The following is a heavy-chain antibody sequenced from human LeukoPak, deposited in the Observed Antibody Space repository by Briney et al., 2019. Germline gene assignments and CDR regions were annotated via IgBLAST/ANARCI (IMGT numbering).Heavy chain of an antibody. Sequence: ASVSVSCKASGYTFTVYYMHWVRQAPGQGLEWMGWINPNSGGTNYAQKFQGRVTMTRDTSISTAYMELSRLRSDDTAVYYCARDSGPVYYYYYGMDVWGRGTTVSVSS. D-gene: IGHD3-10*01. CDR1: GYTFTVYY. CDR2: INPNSGGT. V-gene: IGHV1-2*02. J-gene: IGHJ6*02. CDR3: ARDSGPVYYYYYGMDV.